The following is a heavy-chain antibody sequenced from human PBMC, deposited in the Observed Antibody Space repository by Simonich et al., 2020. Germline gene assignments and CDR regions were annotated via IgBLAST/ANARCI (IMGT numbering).Heavy chain of an antibody. CDR2: IRSSSSYI. CDR3: AREIEAGNAFDI. J-gene: IGHJ3*02. Sequence: EVQLVESGGGLVKPGGSLRLSCAASGFTFSSYSMNWVRQAPGKGMEWVSTIRSSSSYIDYADSVKGRFTISRDNAKNSLYRQMNSLRAEDTAVYYCAREIEAGNAFDIWGQGTMVTVSS. CDR1: GFTFSSYS. V-gene: IGHV3-21*01.